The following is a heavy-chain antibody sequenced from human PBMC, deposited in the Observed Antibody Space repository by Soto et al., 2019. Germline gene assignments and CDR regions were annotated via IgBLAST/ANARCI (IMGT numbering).Heavy chain of an antibody. D-gene: IGHD3-9*01. CDR1: GFTFSSYA. Sequence: GGSLRLSCAASGFTFSSYAMSWVRQAPGKGLEWVSAISGSGGSTYYADSVKGRFTISRDNSKSTLYLQMNSLRAEDTAVYYCARDWADYDILTGYYSDYYYYMDVWGKGTTVTVSS. V-gene: IGHV3-23*01. CDR2: ISGSGGST. CDR3: ARDWADYDILTGYYSDYYYYMDV. J-gene: IGHJ6*03.